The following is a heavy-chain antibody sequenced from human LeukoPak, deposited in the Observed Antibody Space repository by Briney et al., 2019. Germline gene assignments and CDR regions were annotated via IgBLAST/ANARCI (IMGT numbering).Heavy chain of an antibody. V-gene: IGHV3-11*01. CDR3: ARVADTAMGPIWYFDL. Sequence: GGSLRLSCAASGFTFSDYYMSWIRQAPGKGLEWVSYISSSGSTIYYADSVKGRFTISRDNAKNSLYLQMNSLRAEDTAVYYCARVADTAMGPIWYFDLWGQGTTVTVSS. CDR2: ISSSGSTI. CDR1: GFTFSDYY. D-gene: IGHD5-18*01. J-gene: IGHJ6*02.